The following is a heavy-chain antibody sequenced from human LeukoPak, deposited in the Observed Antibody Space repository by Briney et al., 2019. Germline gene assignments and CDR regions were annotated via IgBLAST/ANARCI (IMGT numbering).Heavy chain of an antibody. CDR2: ISGSGGNT. J-gene: IGHJ5*02. CDR3: AKESGYYGPNWFDP. Sequence: GESLRLSCAASGFTFSSYAMTWVRQAPGKGLEWVSGISGSGGNTYYADSVKGRVTISRDNSRNTLYLQMNSLRAEDTAVYYCAKESGYYGPNWFDPWGQGTLVTVSS. CDR1: GFTFSSYA. V-gene: IGHV3-23*01. D-gene: IGHD3-10*01.